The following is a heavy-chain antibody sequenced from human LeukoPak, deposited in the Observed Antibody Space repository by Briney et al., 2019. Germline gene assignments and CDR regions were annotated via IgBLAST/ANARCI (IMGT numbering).Heavy chain of an antibody. CDR1: GGTFSSYA. J-gene: IGHJ4*02. CDR2: IIPIFGTA. CDR3: ARAGRSYYDSSGKAYYFDY. Sequence: ASVKVFCKASGGTFSSYAISWVRQAPGQGLEWMGGIIPIFGTANYAQKFQGRVTITADKSTSTAYMELSSLRSEDTAVYYCARAGRSYYDSSGKAYYFDYWGQGTLVTVSS. D-gene: IGHD3-22*01. V-gene: IGHV1-69*06.